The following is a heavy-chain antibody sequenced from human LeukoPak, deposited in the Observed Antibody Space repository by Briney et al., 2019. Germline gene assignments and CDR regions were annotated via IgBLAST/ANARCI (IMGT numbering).Heavy chain of an antibody. D-gene: IGHD3-22*01. V-gene: IGHV4-34*01. CDR1: GGSFSGYY. J-gene: IGHJ4*02. CDR2: INHSGST. Sequence: KASETLSLTCAVYGGSFSGYYWSWIRQPPGKGLEWIGEINHSGSTNYNPSLKSRVTISVDTSKNQFSLKLSSVTAADTAVYYCARGRIVVATSFYYFDYWGQGTLVTVSS. CDR3: ARGRIVVATSFYYFDY.